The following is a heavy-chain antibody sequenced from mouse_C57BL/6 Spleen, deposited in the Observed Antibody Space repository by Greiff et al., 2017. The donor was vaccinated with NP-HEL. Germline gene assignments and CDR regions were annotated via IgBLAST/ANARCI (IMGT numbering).Heavy chain of an antibody. Sequence: EVKLMESGGGLVQPGGSLSLSCAASGFTFTDYYMSWVRQPPGKALEWLGFIRNKANGYTTEYSASVKGRFTISRDNSQSILYLQMNALRAEDSATYYCARRNYGFFYFDYWGQGTTLTVSS. V-gene: IGHV7-3*01. D-gene: IGHD2-1*01. CDR2: IRNKANGYTT. J-gene: IGHJ2*01. CDR3: ARRNYGFFYFDY. CDR1: GFTFTDYY.